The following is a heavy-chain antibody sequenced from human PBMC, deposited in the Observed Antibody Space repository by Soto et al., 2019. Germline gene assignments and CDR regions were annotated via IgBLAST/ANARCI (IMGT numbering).Heavy chain of an antibody. CDR1: GGSFSGYY. CDR3: ARGGRLAAAGLRLDY. Sequence: SETLSLTCAVYGGSFSGYYWSWIRQPPGKGLEWIGEINHSGSTNYNPSLKSRVTISVDTSKNQFSLKLSSVTAADTAVYYCARGGRLAAAGLRLDYRAQRTPVPVSS. CDR2: INHSGST. V-gene: IGHV4-34*01. D-gene: IGHD6-13*01. J-gene: IGHJ4*01.